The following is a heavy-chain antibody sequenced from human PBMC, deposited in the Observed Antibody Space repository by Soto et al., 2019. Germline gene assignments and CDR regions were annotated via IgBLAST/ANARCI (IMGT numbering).Heavy chain of an antibody. V-gene: IGHV3-21*04. J-gene: IGHJ4*02. CDR2: ISSSSSYI. Sequence: GGSLRLSCAASGFTFSSYSMNWVRQAPGKGLEWVSSISSSSSYIYYADSVKGRFTISGDNSKNTLYLQMNSLRAEDTAVYYCAKNGGYCSSTSCPQPFSYWGQGTLVTVSS. CDR1: GFTFSSYS. D-gene: IGHD2-2*01. CDR3: AKNGGYCSSTSCPQPFSY.